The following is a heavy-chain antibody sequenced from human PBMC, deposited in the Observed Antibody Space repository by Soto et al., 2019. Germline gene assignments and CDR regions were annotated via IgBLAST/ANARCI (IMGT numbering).Heavy chain of an antibody. CDR1: GFTFSSYA. V-gene: IGHV3-23*01. CDR2: ISGSGVVT. Sequence: EVQLLESWGGLVQPGGSLRLSCAASGFTFSSYAMSLGRQAPGKGLEWVSSISGSGVVTYYADSVKGRFTISRDGSKSTLYLQMNSLRAEDTALYYCAKDQGFDPWGQGTLVTVSS. J-gene: IGHJ5*02. CDR3: AKDQGFDP.